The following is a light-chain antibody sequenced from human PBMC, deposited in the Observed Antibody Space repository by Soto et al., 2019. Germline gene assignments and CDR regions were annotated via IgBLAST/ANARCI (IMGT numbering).Light chain of an antibody. CDR2: GAS. Sequence: EIVLTQSPGILSLSPGARAPLSCGASQSISSSFLAWYQQKPGQAPRLLIYGASSRATGIPDRFSGTGSETDFTLTISRLEPEEFAVYYCQQYDNSPITFGQGTR. CDR1: QSISSSF. CDR3: QQYDNSPIT. J-gene: IGKJ5*01. V-gene: IGKV3-20*01.